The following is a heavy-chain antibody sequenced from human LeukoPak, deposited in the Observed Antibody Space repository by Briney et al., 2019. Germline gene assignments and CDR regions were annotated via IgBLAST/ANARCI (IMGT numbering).Heavy chain of an antibody. CDR1: GGSISSYY. V-gene: IGHV4-59*08. CDR3: ARTVSSMIVVDPNWFDP. CDR2: IYYTGNT. J-gene: IGHJ5*02. D-gene: IGHD3-22*01. Sequence: SETLSLTCTVSGGSISSYYWSWIRQPPGKGLEWVGYIYYTGNTHYNPSLKSRVTISVDTSKNQFSLKVSSVTAADTAVYYCARTVSSMIVVDPNWFDPWGQGTLVTVSS.